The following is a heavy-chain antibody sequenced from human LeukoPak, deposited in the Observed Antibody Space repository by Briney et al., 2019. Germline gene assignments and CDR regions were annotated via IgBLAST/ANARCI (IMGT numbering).Heavy chain of an antibody. CDR3: ARGPQFSGPGWFDP. J-gene: IGHJ5*02. V-gene: IGHV3-21*01. CDR2: ITFSSSHI. CDR1: GFTFSSYA. Sequence: GGSLRLSCAASGFTFSSYAMSWVRQAPGKGLECVSSITFSSSHICYADSVKGRFTISRDNTKDSLYLQMNSLRAEDTAIYYCARGPQFSGPGWFDPWGQGTLVAVSS. D-gene: IGHD3-10*01.